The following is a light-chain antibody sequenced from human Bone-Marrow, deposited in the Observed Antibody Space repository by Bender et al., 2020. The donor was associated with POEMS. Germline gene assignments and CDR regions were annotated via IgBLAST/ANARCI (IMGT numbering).Light chain of an antibody. J-gene: IGLJ1*01. Sequence: SYELTQPPSVSVSPGQTARITCSGDALPNQYSFWYQQKPGQAPVVVIYKDTERPSGIPERFSGSTSGTTATLTITGVQAKDEADYYCQSPDSSRTYYVFGPGTKVTVL. CDR1: ALPNQY. V-gene: IGLV3-25*03. CDR2: KDT. CDR3: QSPDSSRTYYV.